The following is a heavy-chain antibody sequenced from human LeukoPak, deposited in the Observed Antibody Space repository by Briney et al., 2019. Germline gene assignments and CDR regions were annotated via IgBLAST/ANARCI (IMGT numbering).Heavy chain of an antibody. V-gene: IGHV1-69*06. CDR1: GGTFSSYA. Sequence: ASVKVSCKASGGTFSSYAISWVRQAPGQGLEWMGGIIPIFGTANYAQKFQGRVTITADKSTSTAYMELSSLRSEDTAVYYCARDLATTGTNAFDICGQGTMVTVSS. CDR2: IIPIFGTA. D-gene: IGHD1-1*01. CDR3: ARDLATTGTNAFDI. J-gene: IGHJ3*02.